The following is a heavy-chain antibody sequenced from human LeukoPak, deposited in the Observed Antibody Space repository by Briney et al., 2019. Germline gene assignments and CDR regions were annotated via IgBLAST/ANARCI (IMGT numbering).Heavy chain of an antibody. Sequence: QSAGSLRLSCAASGVTFSSYEVNWVRQAPGKGLEWISYISSRGSTIYYADSVKGRFTISRDNAKNSLYLQMNSLRAEDTAVYYCASGAYRDYFDYWGQGTLVTVSS. CDR2: ISSRGSTI. CDR3: ASGAYRDYFDY. J-gene: IGHJ4*02. D-gene: IGHD1-26*01. V-gene: IGHV3-48*03. CDR1: GVTFSSYE.